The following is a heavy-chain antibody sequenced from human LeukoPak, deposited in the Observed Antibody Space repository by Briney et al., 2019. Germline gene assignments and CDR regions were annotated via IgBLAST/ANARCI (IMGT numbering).Heavy chain of an antibody. CDR3: AKSRKVGNYFDY. Sequence: GGSLRLSCAASGFTFSSYGMHWVRQAPGKGLEWVAVISYDGSNKYYADSVKGRFTISRDNSKNTLYLQMNSLRAEDTAVYYCAKSRKVGNYFDYWGQGTLVTVSS. V-gene: IGHV3-30*18. D-gene: IGHD1-26*01. CDR2: ISYDGSNK. J-gene: IGHJ4*02. CDR1: GFTFSSYG.